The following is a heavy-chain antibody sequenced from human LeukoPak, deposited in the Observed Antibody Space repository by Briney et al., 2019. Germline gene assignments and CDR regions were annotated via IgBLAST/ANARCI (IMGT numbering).Heavy chain of an antibody. J-gene: IGHJ4*02. Sequence: GGAPRLSCGASWFTLRRYSMKWGRPAPGEGPEGISHISSSSTTIYYADSVKGRFTISRDNAKNSLYLQMNSLRDEDTAVYYCARELAAKVVTPYWGQGTLVTVSS. CDR1: WFTLRRYS. CDR3: ARELAAKVVTPY. V-gene: IGHV3-48*02. D-gene: IGHD4-23*01. CDR2: ISSSSTTI.